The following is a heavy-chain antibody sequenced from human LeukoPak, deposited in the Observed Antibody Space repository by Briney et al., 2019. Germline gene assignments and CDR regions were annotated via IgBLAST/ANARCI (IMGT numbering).Heavy chain of an antibody. J-gene: IGHJ6*02. CDR1: GGSISSGDYY. Sequence: KSSETLSLTCTVSGGSISSGDYYWSWIRQPPGKGLEWIGYIYYSGSTYYNPSLKSRVTISVDTSKNQFSLKLSSVTAADTAVYYCARTTSVSGMDVWGQGTTVTVSS. D-gene: IGHD1-26*01. CDR2: IYYSGST. CDR3: ARTTSVSGMDV. V-gene: IGHV4-30-4*01.